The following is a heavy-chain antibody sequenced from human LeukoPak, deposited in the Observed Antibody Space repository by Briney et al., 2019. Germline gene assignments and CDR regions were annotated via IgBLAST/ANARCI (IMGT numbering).Heavy chain of an antibody. CDR2: ISYDGSNK. D-gene: IGHD6-6*01. CDR3: ARTLIEYSVSSCYFDY. V-gene: IGHV3-30*04. CDR1: GFTFSSYA. J-gene: IGHJ4*02. Sequence: QPGGSLRLSCAASGFTFSSYAMHWVRQAPGKGLEWVAVISYDGSNKYYADSVKGRFTISRDNSKNTLYLQMNSLRAEDTAVYYCARTLIEYSVSSCYFDYWGQGTLVTVSS.